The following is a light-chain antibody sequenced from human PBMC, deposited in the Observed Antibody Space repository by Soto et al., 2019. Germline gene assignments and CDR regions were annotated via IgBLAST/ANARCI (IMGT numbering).Light chain of an antibody. CDR2: GAS. CDR1: QSISRY. CDR3: QQYGSSPPT. J-gene: IGKJ1*01. V-gene: IGKV3-20*01. Sequence: IVLTQSPGTLSLSPGERTTLSCRASQSISRYLVWYQQKPGQGPRLLIYGASSRATGTPDRFSGSGSGTDFTLTINRLEPEDFALYYCQQYGSSPPTFGQGTKVEIK.